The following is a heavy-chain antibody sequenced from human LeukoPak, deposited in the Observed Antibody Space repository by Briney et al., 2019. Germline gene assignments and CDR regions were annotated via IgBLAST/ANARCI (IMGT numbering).Heavy chain of an antibody. D-gene: IGHD2-2*01. CDR3: ARANYRALGYCSSTSCHGYYGMDV. Sequence: GSLRLSCAASGFTVSSNYMSWVRQAPGKGLEWVSVIYSGGSTYYADSVKGRFTISRHNSKNTLYLQMNSLRAEDTAVYYCARANYRALGYCSSTSCHGYYGMDVWGQGTTVTVSS. CDR1: GFTVSSNY. J-gene: IGHJ6*02. CDR2: IYSGGST. V-gene: IGHV3-53*04.